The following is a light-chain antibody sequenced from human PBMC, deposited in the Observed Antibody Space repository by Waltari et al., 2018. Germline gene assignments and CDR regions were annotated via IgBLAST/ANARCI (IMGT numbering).Light chain of an antibody. J-gene: IGLJ2*01. Sequence: QFVLTQPPSVSGAPGQRVTISCIGGSPNLGEGNDVHWYQQIPGAAPKVVIYRNTSRPSGVPDRFSGSTSGTSASLAITGLQAEDEADYYCQSYDSRLRGSIFGGGTKVTVL. V-gene: IGLV1-40*01. CDR2: RNT. CDR1: SPNLGEGND. CDR3: QSYDSRLRGSI.